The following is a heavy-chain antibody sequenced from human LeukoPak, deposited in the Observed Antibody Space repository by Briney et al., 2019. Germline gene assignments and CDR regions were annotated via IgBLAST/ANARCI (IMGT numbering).Heavy chain of an antibody. CDR1: GYAFSAYY. CDR2: LNPQTGDT. J-gene: IGHJ4*02. Sequence: ASVKVSCKASGYAFSAYYMHWVRQAPGQGLEWMGWLNPQTGDTHFAQKFQGRVTMTRDTSISTAYMELSRLRSDDTAVYYCARGSYGSGSYRLGYWGQGTLVTVSS. CDR3: ARGSYGSGSYRLGY. V-gene: IGHV1-2*02. D-gene: IGHD3-10*01.